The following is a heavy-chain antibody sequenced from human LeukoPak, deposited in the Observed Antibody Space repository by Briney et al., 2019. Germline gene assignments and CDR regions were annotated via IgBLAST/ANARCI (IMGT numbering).Heavy chain of an antibody. V-gene: IGHV4-34*01. J-gene: IGHJ4*02. D-gene: IGHD2/OR15-2a*01. CDR1: GGSFSGYY. Sequence: PSGTLSLTCAVYGGSFSGYYWSWIRQPPGKGLEWIGEINHSGSTNYNPSLKSRVTISVDTSKNQFSLKLSSVTAADTAVYYCARGVLQPYDYWGQGTLVTVSS. CDR3: ARGVLQPYDY. CDR2: INHSGST.